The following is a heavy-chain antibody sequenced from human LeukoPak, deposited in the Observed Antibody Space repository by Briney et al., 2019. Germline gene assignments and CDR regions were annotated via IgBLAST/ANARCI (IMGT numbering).Heavy chain of an antibody. CDR1: GFTFNNYA. CDR2: ISWNSGII. D-gene: IGHD3-16*01. J-gene: IGHJ4*02. CDR3: VKDRSATMITTREFDY. V-gene: IGHV3-9*01. Sequence: QTGGSLRLSCAASGFTFNNYAMSWVRQAPGKGLEWVAGISWNSGIIVYVDSVKGRFTISRDNAKNSLYLQMNSLRGEDTALYYCVKDRSATMITTREFDYWGQGTLVTVSS.